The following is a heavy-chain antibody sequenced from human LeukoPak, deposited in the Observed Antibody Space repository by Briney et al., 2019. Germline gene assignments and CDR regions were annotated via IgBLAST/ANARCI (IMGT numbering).Heavy chain of an antibody. CDR2: ISSSSSTI. CDR1: GFTFSSYW. D-gene: IGHD5-24*01. V-gene: IGHV3-48*01. CDR3: ARDWKYGFDAFDI. J-gene: IGHJ3*02. Sequence: GGSLRLSCAASGFTFSSYWMHWVRQAPGKGLEWVSYISSSSSTIYYADSVKGRFTISRDNAKNSLYLQMNSLRAEDTAVYYCARDWKYGFDAFDIWGQGTMVTVSS.